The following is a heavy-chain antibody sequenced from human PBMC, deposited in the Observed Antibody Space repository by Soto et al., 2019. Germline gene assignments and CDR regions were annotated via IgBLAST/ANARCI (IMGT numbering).Heavy chain of an antibody. V-gene: IGHV1-69*13. CDR2: IIPIFGTA. CDR3: ARSHAYYYYGMDV. CDR1: GGTFSSYA. J-gene: IGHJ6*02. Sequence: SVKVSCKASGGTFSSYAISWVRQAPGQGLEWMGGIIPIFGTANYAQKFQGRVTITADESTSTAYMELSSLRSEDTAVYYCARSHAYYYYGMDVWGQGTTVTVSS.